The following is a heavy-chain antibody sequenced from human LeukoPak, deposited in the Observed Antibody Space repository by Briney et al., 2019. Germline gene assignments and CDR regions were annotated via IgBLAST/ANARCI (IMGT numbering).Heavy chain of an antibody. Sequence: GGSLRLSCAASGFTSSSYWMHWVRQAPGKGLVWVSRINSDGSSTSYADSVKGRFTISRDNAKNTLYLQMNSLRAEDTAVYYCARDTAPEGRAADVDYWGQGTLVTVSS. CDR3: ARDTAPEGRAADVDY. CDR2: INSDGSST. CDR1: GFTSSSYW. V-gene: IGHV3-74*01. J-gene: IGHJ4*02. D-gene: IGHD6-13*01.